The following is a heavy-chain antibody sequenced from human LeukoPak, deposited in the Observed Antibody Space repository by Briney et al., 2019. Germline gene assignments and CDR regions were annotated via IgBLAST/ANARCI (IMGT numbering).Heavy chain of an antibody. D-gene: IGHD3-3*01. CDR2: ITSSSVYI. CDR3: AKESNYYDFWSGYYTGDAFGRYFDY. CDR1: GFIFSKYG. V-gene: IGHV3-21*01. J-gene: IGHJ4*02. Sequence: PGGSLRLSCGASGFIFSKYGMHWVRQAPGKGLEWVSSITSSSVYIYYADSVKGRFTISRDKSKNTLNLQMNSLRAEDTAVYYCAKESNYYDFWSGYYTGDAFGRYFDYWGQGTLVTVSS.